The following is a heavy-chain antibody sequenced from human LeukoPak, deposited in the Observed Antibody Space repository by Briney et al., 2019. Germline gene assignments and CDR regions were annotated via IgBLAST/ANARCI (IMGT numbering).Heavy chain of an antibody. CDR3: ARKKDDGDYHIDY. J-gene: IGHJ4*02. D-gene: IGHD4-17*01. CDR1: GGSIRSADYY. V-gene: IGHV4-31*02. Sequence: SETLSLTCTVSGGSIRSADYYWSWFRQHPGKGLEWIGYICYTGRTYYNLSLKSRVSLSVDTSNNQFSLRLRSVTAADTAVYYCARKKDDGDYHIDYWGQGTLVTVSS. CDR2: ICYTGRT.